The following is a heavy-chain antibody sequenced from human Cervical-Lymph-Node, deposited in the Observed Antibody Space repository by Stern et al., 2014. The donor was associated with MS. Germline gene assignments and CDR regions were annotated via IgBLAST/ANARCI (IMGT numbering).Heavy chain of an antibody. J-gene: IGHJ2*01. CDR3: ARAMSQEDDLRFWPGKPVAAYWYFDL. D-gene: IGHD6-19*01. V-gene: IGHV3-74*01. CDR1: GFTFDTFW. Sequence: EVQLVESGGGLVQPGGSLRLSCAAAGFTFDTFWMHWVRQAPGKGLVWVAHINSDGSSTTYADSVKGRFTISRDNPKNMLYLQMNSLTAEDSALYYCARAMSQEDDLRFWPGKPVAAYWYFDLWGRGTLVTASA. CDR2: INSDGSST.